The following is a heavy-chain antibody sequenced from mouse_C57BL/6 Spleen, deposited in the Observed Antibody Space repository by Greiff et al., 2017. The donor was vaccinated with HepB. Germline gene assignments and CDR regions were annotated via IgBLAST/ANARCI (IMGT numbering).Heavy chain of an antibody. CDR1: GFSFNTYA. D-gene: IGHD1-1*01. CDR3: VRPSYYGSSSAWFAY. CDR2: IRSKSNNYAT. V-gene: IGHV10-1*01. Sequence: EVKLVESGGGLVQPKGSLKLSCAASGFSFNTYAMNWVRQAPGKGLEWVARIRSKSNNYATYYADSVKDRFTISRDDSESMLYLQMNNLKTEDTAMYYCVRPSYYGSSSAWFAYWGQGTLVTVSA. J-gene: IGHJ3*01.